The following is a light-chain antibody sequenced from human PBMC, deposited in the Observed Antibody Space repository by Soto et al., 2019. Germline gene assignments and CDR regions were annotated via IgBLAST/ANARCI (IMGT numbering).Light chain of an antibody. CDR2: GAS. J-gene: IGKJ1*01. CDR1: QSVSST. V-gene: IGKV3-15*01. CDR3: QQYNNWPRT. Sequence: EIVMTQSPATLSVSPGERATLSCRASQSVSSTLAWYQQKPGQAPRLLIYGASTRATGIPGRFSGSGSGTEFTLTITSLQSEDFAMYYCQQYNNWPRTFGQGTKVEMK.